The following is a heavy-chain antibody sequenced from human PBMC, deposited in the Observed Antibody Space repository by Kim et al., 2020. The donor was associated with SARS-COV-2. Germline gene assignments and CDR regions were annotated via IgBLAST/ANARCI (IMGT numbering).Heavy chain of an antibody. V-gene: IGHV1-46*01. CDR1: GYTFTSYY. J-gene: IGHJ6*01. CDR2: INTSGGST. CDR3: ARGRREQQQPVGYFYGLAV. Sequence: ASVKVSCKTSGYTFTSYYMHWVRQAPGQGLEWMGVINTSGGSTSSAQKFQGRVTMSRDTYTRTVYMELSSLRSADTAVYHCARGRREQQQPVGYFYGLAV. D-gene: IGHD6-13*01.